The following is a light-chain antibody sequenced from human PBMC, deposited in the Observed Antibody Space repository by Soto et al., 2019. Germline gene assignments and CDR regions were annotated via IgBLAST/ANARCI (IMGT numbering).Light chain of an antibody. V-gene: IGLV2-14*01. CDR2: DVS. CDR3: SSYASSTSVL. J-gene: IGLJ2*01. CDR1: SSDVGGYNH. Sequence: QSVLTQPASVSGSPGQSITISCTGTSSDVGGYNHVSWYQQHPGKAPKLMIYDVSNRPSGVSNRFSGSKSGNTASLTISGLQAEDEADYYCSSYASSTSVLFGGGTKVTVL.